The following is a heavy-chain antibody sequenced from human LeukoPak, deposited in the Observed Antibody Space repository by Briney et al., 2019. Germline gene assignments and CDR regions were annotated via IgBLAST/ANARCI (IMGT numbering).Heavy chain of an antibody. CDR2: VSGSGGST. CDR3: ARIPVGYSYGTDY. J-gene: IGHJ4*02. Sequence: PGGSLRLSCAASGFTFSTYAMSWVRQAPGKGLEWVSAVSGSGGSTYYADSVKGRFTISRHNSKNTLYLQMNSLRAEDTAVYYCARIPVGYSYGTDYWGQGTLVTVSS. CDR1: GFTFSTYA. V-gene: IGHV3-23*01. D-gene: IGHD5-18*01.